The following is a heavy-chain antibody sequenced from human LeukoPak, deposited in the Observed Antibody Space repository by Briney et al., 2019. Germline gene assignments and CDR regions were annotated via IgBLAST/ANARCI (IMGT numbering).Heavy chain of an antibody. CDR3: ARDGLDSSGPVAFDV. V-gene: IGHV3-66*01. J-gene: IGHJ3*01. CDR2: IHINADT. CDR1: GFIINNNY. Sequence: GGSLRLSCVASGFIINNNYVSWVRQAPGRGLEWVSIIHINADTHYADSVKGRFTIYRDNSKNTLYLQMNSLRSEDTAVYYCARDGLDSSGPVAFDVSGQGAMVTVSS. D-gene: IGHD3-22*01.